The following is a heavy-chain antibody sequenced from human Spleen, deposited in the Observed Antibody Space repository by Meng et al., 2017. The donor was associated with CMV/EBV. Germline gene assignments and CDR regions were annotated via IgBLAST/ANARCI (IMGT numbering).Heavy chain of an antibody. D-gene: IGHD1-7*01. CDR3: AKAITGTTRVHAFDI. CDR2: ISWNSGSI. CDR1: GFTFADYP. Sequence: SLKISCAASGFTFADYPMHWVRQAPGKGLEWVSGISWNSGSIGYADSVKGRFTISRDNAKNSLHLQMNSLRAEDTAVYYCAKAITGTTRVHAFDIWGQGTMVTVSS. V-gene: IGHV3-9*01. J-gene: IGHJ3*02.